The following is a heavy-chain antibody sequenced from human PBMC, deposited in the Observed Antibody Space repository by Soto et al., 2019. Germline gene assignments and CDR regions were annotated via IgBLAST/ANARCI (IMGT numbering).Heavy chain of an antibody. J-gene: IGHJ5*02. CDR1: GYSFTRDD. CDR2: VNPKNGDT. CDR3: ARVDETGWFAP. V-gene: IGHV1-8*01. Sequence: QVQLVQSGAEVKKPGASVKVSCKTSGYSFTRDDINWVRQAVGQGLQWLGWVNPKNGDTGYAQELQGRVSMTRNISISTAYMELTGLRPEDTAVYYCARVDETGWFAPWGQGTLVTVSS.